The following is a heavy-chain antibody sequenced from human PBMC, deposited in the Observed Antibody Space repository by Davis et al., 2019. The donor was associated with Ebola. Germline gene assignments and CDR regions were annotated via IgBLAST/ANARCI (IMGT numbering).Heavy chain of an antibody. J-gene: IGHJ4*02. CDR2: IIPILGIA. Sequence: SVKVSCKASGGTFSSYAISWVRQAPGQGLEWMGRIIPILGIANYAQKFQGRVTITADESTSTAYMELSSLRSEDTAVYYCASRLDYGDYVPFDYWGQGTLVTVSS. D-gene: IGHD4-17*01. V-gene: IGHV1-69*04. CDR3: ASRLDYGDYVPFDY. CDR1: GGTFSSYA.